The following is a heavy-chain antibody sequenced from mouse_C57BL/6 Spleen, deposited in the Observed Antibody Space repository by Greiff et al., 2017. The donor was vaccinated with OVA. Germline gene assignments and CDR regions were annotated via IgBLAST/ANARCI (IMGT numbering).Heavy chain of an antibody. CDR1: GFSLTSYG. J-gene: IGHJ4*01. Sequence: QVQLQQSGPSLVQPSQSLSITCTVSGFSLTSYGVHWVRQSPGKGLEWLGVIWSGGSTDYNAAFISRLSISKDNSKSQVFFKMNSLQADDTAIYYCARMGYSNYAMDYWGQGTSVTVSS. CDR3: ARMGYSNYAMDY. D-gene: IGHD2-5*01. CDR2: IWSGGST. V-gene: IGHV2-2*01.